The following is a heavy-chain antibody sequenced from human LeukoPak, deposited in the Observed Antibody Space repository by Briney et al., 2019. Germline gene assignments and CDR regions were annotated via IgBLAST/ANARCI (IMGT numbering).Heavy chain of an antibody. CDR2: IYTSGST. CDR1: GGSISSYY. J-gene: IGHJ5*02. D-gene: IGHD3-10*01. CDR3: ARTRTRTITMVRGGTPPCWFDP. V-gene: IGHV4-4*07. Sequence: SETLSLTCTVSGGSISSYYWSWIRQPAGKGLEWIGRIYTSGSTNYNPSLKSRVTMSVDTSKHQFSLKLSSVTAADTAVYYCARTRTRTITMVRGGTPPCWFDPWGQGTLVTVSS.